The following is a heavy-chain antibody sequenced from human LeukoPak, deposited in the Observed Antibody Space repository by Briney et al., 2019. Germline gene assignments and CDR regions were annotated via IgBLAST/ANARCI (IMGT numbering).Heavy chain of an antibody. Sequence: PSHTLSLTCTVSGGSISNYYWSWIRQPPGEGLQWIGYIYRTWSTNYNPSLKGRLTISVDKSKHQFSLHVNSVTAARPAVYYCAVTAKMNAFDIWGQGTMVTVSS. CDR1: GGSISNYY. CDR2: IYRTWST. V-gene: IGHV4-59*07. J-gene: IGHJ3*02. D-gene: IGHD2-21*02. CDR3: AVTAKMNAFDI.